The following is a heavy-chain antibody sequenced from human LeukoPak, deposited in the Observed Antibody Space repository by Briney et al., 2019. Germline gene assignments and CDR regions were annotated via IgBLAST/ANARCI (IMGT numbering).Heavy chain of an antibody. CDR3: ARVGEYYDFWSGYYTPYYYYYMDV. J-gene: IGHJ6*03. Sequence: ASVKVSCKASGGTFSSYATSWVRQAPGQGLEWMGWISAYNGNTNYTQKLQGRVTMTTDTSTSTAYMELRSLGSDDTAVYYCARVGEYYDFWSGYYTPYYYYYMDVWGKGTTVTVSS. V-gene: IGHV1-18*01. D-gene: IGHD3-3*01. CDR2: ISAYNGNT. CDR1: GGTFSSYA.